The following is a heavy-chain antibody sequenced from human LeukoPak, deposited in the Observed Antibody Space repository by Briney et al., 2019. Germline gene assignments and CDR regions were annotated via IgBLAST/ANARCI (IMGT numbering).Heavy chain of an antibody. V-gene: IGHV3-23*01. D-gene: IGHD3-22*01. J-gene: IGHJ6*02. CDR2: ISGSGGST. CDR3: AKPLVYDSSGYYYGYYYYGMDV. CDR1: GFTFSDYY. Sequence: GGSLRLSCAASGFTFSDYYMSWIRQAPGKGLEWVSAISGSGGSTYYADSVKGRFTISRDNSKNTLYLQMNSLRAEDTAVYYCAKPLVYDSSGYYYGYYYYGMDVWGQGTTVTVSS.